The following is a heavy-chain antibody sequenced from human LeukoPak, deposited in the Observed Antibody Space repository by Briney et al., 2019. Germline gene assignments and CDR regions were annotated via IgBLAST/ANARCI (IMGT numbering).Heavy chain of an antibody. J-gene: IGHJ4*02. Sequence: ASVKVSFKASGYTFTVYYMHWVRQAPGQGLEWMGWINPNSGGTNYAQKFQGRVTMTRDTSISTAYMELSRLRSDDTAVYYCARGLNLYSSSSHFDYWGQGTLVTVSS. D-gene: IGHD6-6*01. V-gene: IGHV1-2*02. CDR3: ARGLNLYSSSSHFDY. CDR2: INPNSGGT. CDR1: GYTFTVYY.